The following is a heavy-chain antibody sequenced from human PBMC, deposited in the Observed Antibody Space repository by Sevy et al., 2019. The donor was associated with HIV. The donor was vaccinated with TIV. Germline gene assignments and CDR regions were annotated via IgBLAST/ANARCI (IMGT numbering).Heavy chain of an antibody. Sequence: GSLRLSCAASGFTFSDAWMSWVRQAPGKGLEWVGRIKSKTDSATGDFAVPVKGRFSISRDDSKNMVYLQMSSLKTVDTAVYYGTAGTGRSDFDYWGQGSLVTVSS. CDR3: TAGTGRSDFDY. CDR2: IKSKTDSATG. V-gene: IGHV3-15*01. CDR1: GFTFSDAW. J-gene: IGHJ4*02. D-gene: IGHD2-15*01.